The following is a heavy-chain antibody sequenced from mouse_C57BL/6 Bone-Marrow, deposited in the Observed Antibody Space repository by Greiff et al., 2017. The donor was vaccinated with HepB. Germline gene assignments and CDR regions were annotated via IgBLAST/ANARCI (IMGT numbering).Heavy chain of an antibody. CDR3: VRPDDYGGYYYAMDY. CDR2: IRSKSNNYAT. D-gene: IGHD2-4*01. J-gene: IGHJ4*01. V-gene: IGHV10-1*01. CDR1: GFSFNTYA. Sequence: EVMLVESGGGLVQPKGSLKLSCAASGFSFNTYAMNWVRQAPGKGLEWVARIRSKSNNYATYYADSVKDRFTISRDDSESMLYLQMNNLKTEDTAMYYCVRPDDYGGYYYAMDYWGQGTSVTVSS.